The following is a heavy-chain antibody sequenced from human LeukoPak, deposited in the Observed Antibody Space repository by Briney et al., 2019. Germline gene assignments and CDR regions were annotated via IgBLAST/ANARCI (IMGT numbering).Heavy chain of an antibody. D-gene: IGHD2-15*01. CDR3: AKEDCSGGSCYYYYGMDV. V-gene: IGHV3-23*01. Sequence: GGSLRLSCAASGFTFSSYAMSWVRQAPGKGLEWVSAISGSGGSTYYADSVKGRFTISRDNSKNTLYLQTNSLRAEDTAVYYCAKEDCSGGSCYYYYGMDVWGQGTTVTVSS. CDR1: GFTFSSYA. J-gene: IGHJ6*02. CDR2: ISGSGGST.